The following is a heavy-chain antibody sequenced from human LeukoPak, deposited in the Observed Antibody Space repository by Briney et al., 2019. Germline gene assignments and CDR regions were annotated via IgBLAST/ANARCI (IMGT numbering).Heavy chain of an antibody. CDR1: GSTFTRYY. D-gene: IGHD1-26*01. J-gene: IGHJ1*01. CDR3: ARGKYSGSYRPDGYFQH. V-gene: IGHV1-2*04. Sequence: ASVEASCKAFGSTFTRYYMISLRQSPGHRLEWWGWINPKSGGTDYAHTFKGWITMSRDTSISTGYMELSRLRSDDTAVYYCARGKYSGSYRPDGYFQHWGQGTLVTVPS. CDR2: INPKSGGT.